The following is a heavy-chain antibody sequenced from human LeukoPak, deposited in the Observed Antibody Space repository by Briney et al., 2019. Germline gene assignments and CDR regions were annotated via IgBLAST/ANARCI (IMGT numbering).Heavy chain of an antibody. CDR2: IYYSGST. CDR1: GGSISSSSYY. CDR3: ARGRRGSGIVVVPAAKYYYYYMDV. J-gene: IGHJ6*03. Sequence: SEILSLTCTVSGGSISSSSYYWGWIRQPPGKGLEWIGSIYYSGSTYYNPSLKSRVTISVDTSKNQFSLKLSSVTAADTAVYYCARGRRGSGIVVVPAAKYYYYYMDVWGKGTTVTVSS. D-gene: IGHD2-2*01. V-gene: IGHV4-39*01.